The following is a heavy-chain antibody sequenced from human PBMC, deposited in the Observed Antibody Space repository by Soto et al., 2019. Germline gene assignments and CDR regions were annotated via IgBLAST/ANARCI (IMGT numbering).Heavy chain of an antibody. CDR1: GYTFSKYG. J-gene: IGHJ4*02. CDR2: INVGNGYT. D-gene: IGHD3-16*01. Sequence: QVQLVQSGAEVKKPGASVKVSCKASGYTFSKYGIHWMRQATGQRLEWMGWINVGNGYTKYSQNFQDRVTIFRDTSASTAYMGLSSLKSEDTAVYYCAREGEFFSHFDYWGQGTLVTVSS. V-gene: IGHV1-3*01. CDR3: AREGEFFSHFDY.